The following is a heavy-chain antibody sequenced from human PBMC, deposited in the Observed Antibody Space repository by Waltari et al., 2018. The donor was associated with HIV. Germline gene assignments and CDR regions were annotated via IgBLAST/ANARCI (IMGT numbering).Heavy chain of an antibody. D-gene: IGHD3-16*01. CDR1: GGSISSYY. CDR3: ARSTTGGYGSGPTY. Sequence: QVQLQESGPGLVKPSETLSLTCTVSGGSISSYYWSWIRQPPGKGLDWIGYIYYSGSTNYNPSLKSRVTISLDTSKSQFSLDLNSVTAADTAVYFCARSTTGGYGSGPTYWGQGTLVTVSS. CDR2: IYYSGST. V-gene: IGHV4-59*01. J-gene: IGHJ4*02.